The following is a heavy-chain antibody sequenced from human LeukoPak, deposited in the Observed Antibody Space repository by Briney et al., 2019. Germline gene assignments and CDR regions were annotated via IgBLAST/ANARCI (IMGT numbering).Heavy chain of an antibody. CDR3: ARGGVGQPFDY. CDR2: ISSSSSTI. CDR1: GFTFSSYS. Sequence: GGSLRLSCAASGFTFSSYSMNWVRQAPGKGLEWVSYISSSSSTIYYADSVKGRFTISRDNAKNSLYLQMNSLRAEDTAVYYCARGGVGQPFDYWGQGTLVTVSS. V-gene: IGHV3-48*01. J-gene: IGHJ4*02. D-gene: IGHD2-8*01.